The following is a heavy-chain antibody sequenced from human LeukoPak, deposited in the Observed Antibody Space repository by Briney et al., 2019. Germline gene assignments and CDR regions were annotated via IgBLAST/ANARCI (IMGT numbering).Heavy chain of an antibody. V-gene: IGHV6-1*01. CDR1: GDSVSSNNTA. J-gene: IGHJ5*02. Sequence: SQTLSLTCAISGDSVSSNNTAWNWIRQSPSRGLEWLSRTYYRSKWYNDYAVSVKSRITINPDTSKNQFSLQLNSVTPEDTAVYYCARQIVRYCSSTSCYSIRFDPWGQGTLVTVSS. CDR2: TYYRSKWYN. CDR3: ARQIVRYCSSTSCYSIRFDP. D-gene: IGHD2-2*01.